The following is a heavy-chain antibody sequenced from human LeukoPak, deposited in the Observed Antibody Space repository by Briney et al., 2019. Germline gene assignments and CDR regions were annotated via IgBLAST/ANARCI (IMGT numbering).Heavy chain of an antibody. Sequence: PRGSLRLSCAASGFTFSTYAMSWVRQAPGKGLEWVSAISASGGSTNYADSVKGGFTISRDNSKNTLYLLMDSLRAEDTAVYYCARYYYDSTTRAYYFDYWGQGTLVTVSS. CDR1: GFTFSTYA. D-gene: IGHD3-22*01. J-gene: IGHJ4*02. V-gene: IGHV3-23*01. CDR2: ISASGGST. CDR3: ARYYYDSTTRAYYFDY.